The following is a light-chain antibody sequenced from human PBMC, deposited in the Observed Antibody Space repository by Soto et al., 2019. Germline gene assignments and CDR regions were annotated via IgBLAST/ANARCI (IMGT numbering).Light chain of an antibody. CDR2: DAS. J-gene: IGKJ4*01. V-gene: IGKV3-15*01. Sequence: EIVMTQSPATLSVSPGERATLSCRAIQSVNSNLALYRQKPGQAPRLLISDASTRATGVPARFSGSGSGTEFTLNISSLQSEDSGIYYCQQYNFWPPLTFGGGNKVEIK. CDR1: QSVNSN. CDR3: QQYNFWPPLT.